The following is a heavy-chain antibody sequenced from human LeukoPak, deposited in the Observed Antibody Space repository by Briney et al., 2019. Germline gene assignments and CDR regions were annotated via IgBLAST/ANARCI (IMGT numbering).Heavy chain of an antibody. CDR3: ARQNIVVVVAATPGAFDI. CDR1: DYSISSGYY. CDR2: LYHSGSA. V-gene: IGHV4-38-2*01. Sequence: SETLSLTCDVSDYSISSGYYWGWIRQPPGKGLEWIGSLYHSGSAYYSPSLKSRVTISLDTSNNELSLRLSSVTAADTAIYYCARQNIVVVVAATPGAFDIWGQGTLVTVSS. J-gene: IGHJ3*02. D-gene: IGHD2-15*01.